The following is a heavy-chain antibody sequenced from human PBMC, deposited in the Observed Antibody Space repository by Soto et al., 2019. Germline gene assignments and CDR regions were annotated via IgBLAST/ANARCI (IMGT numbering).Heavy chain of an antibody. CDR2: ISYDGSNK. J-gene: IGHJ4*02. D-gene: IGHD4-17*01. Sequence: GGSLRLSCAASGFTFSSYGMHWVRQAPGKGLEWVAVISYDGSNKYYADSVKGRFTISRDNSKNTLYLQMNSLRAEDTAVYYCAKIIGDSQDIFDYWGQGTLVTVSS. CDR1: GFTFSSYG. CDR3: AKIIGDSQDIFDY. V-gene: IGHV3-30*18.